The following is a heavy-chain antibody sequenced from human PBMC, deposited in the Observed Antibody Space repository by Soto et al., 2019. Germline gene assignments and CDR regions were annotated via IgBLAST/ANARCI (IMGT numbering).Heavy chain of an antibody. J-gene: IGHJ6*02. CDR3: ARVSPWSGYYLNYYYYGMDV. V-gene: IGHV1-2*06. CDR2: INPNSGGT. D-gene: IGHD3-3*01. Sequence: ASVKVSCKASGYIFTDYYMHWVRQAPGQELGWMGRINPNSGGTNYAQKFQGRVTMTRDTSISTAYTELSSLRSEDTAVYYCARVSPWSGYYLNYYYYGMDVWGQGTAVTVSS. CDR1: GYIFTDYY.